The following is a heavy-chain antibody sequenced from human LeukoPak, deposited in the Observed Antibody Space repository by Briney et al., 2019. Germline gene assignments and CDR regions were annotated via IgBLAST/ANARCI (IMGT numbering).Heavy chain of an antibody. Sequence: ASVKVSCKASGYTFTGYYMHWVRQAPGQGLEWMGWINPSSGGTNYAQKFQGRVTMTRDTSISTAYMELSRLRSDDTAVYYCAAATLRFLEWQGVGVWGQGTTVTVSS. CDR2: INPSSGGT. J-gene: IGHJ6*02. D-gene: IGHD3-3*01. CDR1: GYTFTGYY. CDR3: AAATLRFLEWQGVGV. V-gene: IGHV1-2*02.